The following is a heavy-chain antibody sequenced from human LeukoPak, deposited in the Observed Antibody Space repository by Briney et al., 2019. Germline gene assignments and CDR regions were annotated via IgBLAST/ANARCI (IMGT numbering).Heavy chain of an antibody. CDR1: GYTFTGYY. J-gene: IGHJ5*02. Sequence: ASVKVSCKASGYTFTGYYMHWVRQAPGQGLEWMGWINPNSGGTNYAQKLQGRVTMTRDTSISTAYMELSRLRSDDTAVYYCARATGADYDFWSGYYTGPMFDPWGQGTLVTVSS. CDR2: INPNSGGT. V-gene: IGHV1-2*02. D-gene: IGHD3-3*01. CDR3: ARATGADYDFWSGYYTGPMFDP.